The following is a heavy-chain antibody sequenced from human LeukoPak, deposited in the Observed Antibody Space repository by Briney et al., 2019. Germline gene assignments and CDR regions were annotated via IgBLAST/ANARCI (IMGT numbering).Heavy chain of an antibody. CDR1: GFTFSSCS. Sequence: GGSLRLSCAASGFTFSSCSMNWVRQAPGKGLEWVSYISSSGTTICYADSVKGRFTISRDNAKNSLYLQMNSLRDEDTAVYYCARDPYYYFDLWGRGTLVTVSS. CDR3: ARDPYYYFDL. CDR2: ISSSGTTI. D-gene: IGHD3-10*01. V-gene: IGHV3-48*02. J-gene: IGHJ2*01.